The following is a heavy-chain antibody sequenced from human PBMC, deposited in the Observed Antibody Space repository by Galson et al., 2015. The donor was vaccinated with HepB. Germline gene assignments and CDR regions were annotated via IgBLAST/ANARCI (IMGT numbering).Heavy chain of an antibody. J-gene: IGHJ5*02. V-gene: IGHV1-2*02. Sequence: SCKASGYSFTDYYMHWVRQAPGQGLEWMGWINPNSGGTNYAQKFQGRVTMTRDTSISTAYMELSRLRSDDTAVYYCATTVNSGENWFDPWGQGTLVTVSS. D-gene: IGHD1-1*01. CDR3: ATTVNSGENWFDP. CDR1: GYSFTDYY. CDR2: INPNSGGT.